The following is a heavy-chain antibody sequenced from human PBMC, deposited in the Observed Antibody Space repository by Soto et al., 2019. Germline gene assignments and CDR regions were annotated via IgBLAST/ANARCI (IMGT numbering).Heavy chain of an antibody. CDR1: GGSLTNYF. D-gene: IGHD2-21*02. CDR2: IRYSGKT. V-gene: IGHV4-59*01. CDR3: ARFQYTVVTPFDL. Sequence: QVQLQESGPGLVEPSETLPLTCTVSGGSLTNYFWTWIRQSPGKGLEWIAYIRYSGKTDYNPSLKSRVTISLDTPKNQFSLKLTSVTAADTAMYYCARFQYTVVTPFDLWGQGTMVIVSS. J-gene: IGHJ3*01.